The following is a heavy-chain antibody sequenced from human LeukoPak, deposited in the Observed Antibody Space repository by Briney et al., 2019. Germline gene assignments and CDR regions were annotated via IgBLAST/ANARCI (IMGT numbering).Heavy chain of an antibody. CDR2: ISGSGGRT. V-gene: IGHV3-23*01. CDR3: ASGYGGNGYIDY. CDR1: GFTFNNYG. Sequence: GGSLRLSCAASGFTFNNYGMNWVRQAPEKGLEWVSTISGSGGRTYYADSVKGRFTISRDNSKNALYLQMNSLGAEDTAVYYCASGYGGNGYIDYWGQGTLVTVSS. D-gene: IGHD5-12*01. J-gene: IGHJ4*02.